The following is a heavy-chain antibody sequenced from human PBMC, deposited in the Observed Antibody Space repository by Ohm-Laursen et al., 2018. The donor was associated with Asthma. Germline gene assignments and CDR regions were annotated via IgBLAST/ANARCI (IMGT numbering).Heavy chain of an antibody. V-gene: IGHV3-53*01. J-gene: IGHJ3*01. D-gene: IGHD3-10*01. Sequence: GSLRLSCAASGFTFSSYSMNWIRQGPEKGLEWVSDIYPGGATFYADSVKGRFTISRDDSKNTLNLQMSSLRGDDTAVYYCARGQGSGDISGSDPFDLWGQGTTVIVSS. CDR2: IYPGGAT. CDR1: GFTFSSYS. CDR3: ARGQGSGDISGSDPFDL.